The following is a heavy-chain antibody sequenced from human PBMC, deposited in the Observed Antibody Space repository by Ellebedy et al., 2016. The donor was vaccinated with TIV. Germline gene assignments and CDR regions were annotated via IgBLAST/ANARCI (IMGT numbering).Heavy chain of an antibody. CDR2: INGIGDTT. Sequence: PGGSLRLSCEASAFTFDDYAMHWVRQAPGEGLEWVSFINGIGDTTHYADSVKGRFTISRDNNKNSLYLQMNSLRAEDTALYYCVKDISHGGDFYFHDWGQGTLVTVSS. V-gene: IGHV3-43*02. J-gene: IGHJ4*02. CDR1: AFTFDDYA. D-gene: IGHD2-21*02. CDR3: VKDISHGGDFYFHD.